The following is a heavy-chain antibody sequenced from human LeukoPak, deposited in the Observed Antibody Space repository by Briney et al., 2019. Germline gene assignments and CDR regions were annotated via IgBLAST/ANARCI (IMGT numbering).Heavy chain of an antibody. V-gene: IGHV4-34*01. CDR2: INHSGST. CDR1: GGSFSGYY. D-gene: IGHD3-10*01. J-gene: IGHJ3*02. Sequence: SETLSLTCAVYGGSFSGYYWSWIRQPPGKGLEWIGEINHSGSTNYNPSLKSRVTISVDTSKNQFSLKLSSVTAADTAVYYCARDALWFGESDAFDIWGQGTMVTVSS. CDR3: ARDALWFGESDAFDI.